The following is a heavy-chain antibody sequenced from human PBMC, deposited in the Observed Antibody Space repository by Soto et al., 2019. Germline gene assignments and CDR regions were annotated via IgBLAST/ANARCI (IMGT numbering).Heavy chain of an antibody. Sequence: SETLSLTCTVSGGSISSSSYFWGWIRQPPGKGLEWIGSIYYSGSTYYNPSLKSRVTVSVDTSKNQFSLKLSSVTAADTAVYYCARHPSDFWFDPWGQGTLISVSS. V-gene: IGHV4-39*01. CDR2: IYYSGST. J-gene: IGHJ5*02. CDR3: ARHPSDFWFDP. CDR1: GGSISSSSYF. D-gene: IGHD2-21*02.